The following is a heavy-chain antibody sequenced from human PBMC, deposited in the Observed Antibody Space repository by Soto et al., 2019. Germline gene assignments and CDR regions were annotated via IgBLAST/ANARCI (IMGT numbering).Heavy chain of an antibody. J-gene: IGHJ4*02. CDR1: GYTFSIYG. CDR3: VRDLDGSGSYYTDY. V-gene: IGHV1-18*01. Sequence: ASVKVSCKASGYTFSIYGINWVRQAPGQGLEWMGWTRPNNGNTKYAQNLQGRVTMATDTSTSTAYMELRSLRPDDTAVYYCVRDLDGSGSYYTDYWGQGTLVTVSS. D-gene: IGHD3-10*01. CDR2: TRPNNGNT.